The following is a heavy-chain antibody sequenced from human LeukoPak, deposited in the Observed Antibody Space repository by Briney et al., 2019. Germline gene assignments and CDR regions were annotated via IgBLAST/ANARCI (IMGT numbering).Heavy chain of an antibody. Sequence: GGSLRLSCAASGFTFSSYGMHWVRQAPGKGLEWVAVISYDGSNKYYADSVKGRFTISRDNSKNTLYLQMNSLRAEDTAVYYCAKDQRGIYYDSSGLLDYWGQGTLVTVSS. J-gene: IGHJ4*02. CDR3: AKDQRGIYYDSSGLLDY. V-gene: IGHV3-30*18. D-gene: IGHD3-22*01. CDR2: ISYDGSNK. CDR1: GFTFSSYG.